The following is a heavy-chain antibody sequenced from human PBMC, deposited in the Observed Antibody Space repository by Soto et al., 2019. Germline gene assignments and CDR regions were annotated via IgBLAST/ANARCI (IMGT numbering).Heavy chain of an antibody. Sequence: QLQLQESGPGLVKPSETLSLTCTVSGGSISSSSYYWGWIRQPPGQGLEWIGSIYYSGSTYYNPSLKSRVTISVDTSKNQFSLKLSSVTAADTAVYYCARLMTYYDFWSGLTFDYWGQGTLVTVSS. CDR1: GGSISSSSYY. V-gene: IGHV4-39*01. D-gene: IGHD3-3*01. CDR3: ARLMTYYDFWSGLTFDY. J-gene: IGHJ4*02. CDR2: IYYSGST.